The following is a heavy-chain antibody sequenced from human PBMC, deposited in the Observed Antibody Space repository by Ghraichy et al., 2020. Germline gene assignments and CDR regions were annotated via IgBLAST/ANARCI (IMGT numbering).Heavy chain of an antibody. Sequence: LSLTCAASGFTFSNYGMTWVRQAPGKGLECVSYIRSSGSSSDYADSVKGRFTISRDNAKNSLYLQMNSLRGEDTAVYYCAREVRNNDFWSGPGWFDPWGQGTLVTVSS. J-gene: IGHJ5*02. V-gene: IGHV3-48*03. CDR3: AREVRNNDFWSGPGWFDP. D-gene: IGHD3-3*01. CDR1: GFTFSNYG. CDR2: IRSSGSSS.